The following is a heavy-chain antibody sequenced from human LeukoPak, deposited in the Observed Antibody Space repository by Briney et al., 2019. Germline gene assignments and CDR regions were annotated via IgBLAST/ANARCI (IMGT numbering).Heavy chain of an antibody. CDR3: ARDSSSYYFDY. Sequence: GGSLRLSCAASGFSVTSNHMNWVRQAPGKGLEWVSIIYTGGTTHYADSLNDRFTISRDDSINKLYLQMNSLRAEDTAVYYCARDSSSYYFDYWGQGTLVTVSS. J-gene: IGHJ4*02. V-gene: IGHV3-66*01. D-gene: IGHD6-6*01. CDR1: GFSVTSNH. CDR2: IYTGGTT.